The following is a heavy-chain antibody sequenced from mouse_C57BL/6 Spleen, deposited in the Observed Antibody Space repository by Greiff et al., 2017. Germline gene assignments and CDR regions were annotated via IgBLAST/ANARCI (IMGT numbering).Heavy chain of an antibody. J-gene: IGHJ4*01. V-gene: IGHV1-69*01. Sequence: QVQLKQSGAELVMPGASVKLSCKASGYTFTSYWMHWVKQRPGQGLEWIGEIDPSDSYTNYNQKFKGKSTLTADKSSSTAYMQLSSLTSEDSAVYYCARSNWGAMDYWGQGTSVTVSS. CDR3: ARSNWGAMDY. D-gene: IGHD4-1*01. CDR1: GYTFTSYW. CDR2: IDPSDSYT.